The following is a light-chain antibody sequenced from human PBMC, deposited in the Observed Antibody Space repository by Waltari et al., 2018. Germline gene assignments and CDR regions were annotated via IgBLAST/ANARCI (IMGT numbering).Light chain of an antibody. Sequence: DFVMTQSPLCLPVTPGEPASISCRSSQNLLHSNGYNYLDWYLQKPGQSPKLLIYMGSNRASGVPDRFSGSGSGTDFTLKISRVEAEDVGVYYCMQPLQTPWTFGQGTKVEIK. CDR2: MGS. V-gene: IGKV2-28*01. CDR3: MQPLQTPWT. CDR1: QNLLHSNGYNY. J-gene: IGKJ1*01.